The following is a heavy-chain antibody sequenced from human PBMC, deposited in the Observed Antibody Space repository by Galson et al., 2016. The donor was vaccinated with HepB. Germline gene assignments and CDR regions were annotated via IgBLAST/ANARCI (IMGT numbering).Heavy chain of an antibody. J-gene: IGHJ4*02. CDR1: GFTFSTSW. V-gene: IGHV3-74*01. CDR2: ISDDGRGT. Sequence: SLRLSCAASGFTFSTSWMHWVRQVPEKGLVWVSRISDDGRGTLYADSVKGRFTISRDNAKNTLYLQMNSLRAEDTGVYYCAKAQSTSGQTTFDYWGQGALVTVSS. D-gene: IGHD1-1*01. CDR3: AKAQSTSGQTTFDY.